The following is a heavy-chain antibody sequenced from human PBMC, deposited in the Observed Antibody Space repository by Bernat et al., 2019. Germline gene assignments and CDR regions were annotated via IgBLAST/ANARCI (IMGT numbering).Heavy chain of an antibody. CDR1: GFIFSSYA. D-gene: IGHD4-17*01. J-gene: IGHJ4*02. CDR3: ARDRTTGPMWGGGGIDY. V-gene: IGHV3-30*16. CDR2: ILYNGHNE. Sequence: QVHLVESGGGVVQPGRSLRLSCAASGFIFSSYAMHWVRQAPGKGLEWVAVILYNGHNEDYADSVKGRFTISRDNSKNTVYLQMNNLREEDTAVYYWARDRTTGPMWGGGGIDYWGRGTLVTVSS.